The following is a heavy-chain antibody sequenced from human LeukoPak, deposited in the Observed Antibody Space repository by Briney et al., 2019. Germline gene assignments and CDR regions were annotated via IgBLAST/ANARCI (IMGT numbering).Heavy chain of an antibody. Sequence: SETLSLTCTVSGDSISSSYWSWIRQPPGKTLEWIGYIYYTGTTNYNPSLKSRVTMSIGTSKNQFSLNLNSVTAADTAMYYCARGFYDSSGYSNCFDPWGQGTLVTVSS. CDR3: ARGFYDSSGYSNCFDP. V-gene: IGHV4-59*01. CDR1: GDSISSSY. J-gene: IGHJ5*02. D-gene: IGHD3-22*01. CDR2: IYYTGTT.